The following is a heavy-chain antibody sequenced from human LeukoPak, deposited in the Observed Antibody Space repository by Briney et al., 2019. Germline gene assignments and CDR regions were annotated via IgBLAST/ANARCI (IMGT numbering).Heavy chain of an antibody. CDR1: GYSFTSHW. Sequence: GESLKISCKGSGYSFTSHWIGWVRQMPGKGLEWRGIIYPGDSETRYSPSFQGQVTISADTSISTAYMQSSSLKASDTAMYYCARRYCYDSSGYYLAHDAFDIWGQGTMVTVSS. V-gene: IGHV5-51*01. CDR3: ARRYCYDSSGYYLAHDAFDI. CDR2: IYPGDSET. J-gene: IGHJ3*02. D-gene: IGHD3-22*01.